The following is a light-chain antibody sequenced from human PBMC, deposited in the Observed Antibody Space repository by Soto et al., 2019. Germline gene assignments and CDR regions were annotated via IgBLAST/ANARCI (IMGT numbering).Light chain of an antibody. V-gene: IGLV1-40*01. CDR1: SSNIGAGYD. CDR2: ANN. Sequence: QPVLTQPPSVSGAPGQRVTISCTGSSSNIGAGYDVHWYQQLPGTAPKLLIYANNNRPSGVPDRFSGSKSGTSASLAITGLQAEDEADYYCQSYDSSLSAYVFGSGTKLTVL. CDR3: QSYDSSLSAYV. J-gene: IGLJ1*01.